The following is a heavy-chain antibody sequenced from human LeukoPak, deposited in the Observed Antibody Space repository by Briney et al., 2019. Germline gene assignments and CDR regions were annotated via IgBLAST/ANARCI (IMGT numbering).Heavy chain of an antibody. V-gene: IGHV4-59*01. CDR3: ARDISSLGYYYYMDV. CDR1: GGSINSND. CDR2: IYYSGST. D-gene: IGHD2/OR15-2a*01. J-gene: IGHJ6*03. Sequence: SETLSLTCTVSGGSINSNDWNWIRQPPGKGLEWIGFIYYSGSTSYNPSLKSRVTISLDTSKNQFSLKLSSVTAADTAVYYCARDISSLGYYYYMDVWGKGTTVTVSS.